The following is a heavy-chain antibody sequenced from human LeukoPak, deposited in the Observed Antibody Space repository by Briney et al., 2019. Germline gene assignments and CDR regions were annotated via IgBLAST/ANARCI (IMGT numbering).Heavy chain of an antibody. J-gene: IGHJ3*02. CDR2: LTGSASST. CDR1: GFTFSNFD. Sequence: GGSLRLSCAASGFTFSNFDMSWVRQAPGKGLEWVSSLTGSASSTYYADSVKGRFTISRDNSKNTLYLQMNSLRAEDTAVYYCAKDSIAAHGVYAFDIWGQGTMVTVSS. V-gene: IGHV3-23*01. CDR3: AKDSIAAHGVYAFDI. D-gene: IGHD6-6*01.